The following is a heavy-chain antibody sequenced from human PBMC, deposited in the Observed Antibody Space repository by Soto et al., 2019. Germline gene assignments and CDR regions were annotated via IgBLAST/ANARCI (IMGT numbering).Heavy chain of an antibody. V-gene: IGHV1-18*01. Sequence: ASVKVSCTASGYTFTSYGISCVRQAPGQGLEWMGWISAYNGNTNYAQKLQGRVTMTTDTSTSTAYMELRSLRSDGTAVYYCARDLGILDYYDSSGYYRRFDYWGQGTLVTVSS. CDR2: ISAYNGNT. CDR1: GYTFTSYG. D-gene: IGHD3-22*01. J-gene: IGHJ4*02. CDR3: ARDLGILDYYDSSGYYRRFDY.